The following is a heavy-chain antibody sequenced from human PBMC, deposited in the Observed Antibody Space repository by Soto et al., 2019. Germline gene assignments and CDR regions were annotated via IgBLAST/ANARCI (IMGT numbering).Heavy chain of an antibody. CDR1: GFTFSSYA. Sequence: GGSLRLSCAASGFTFSSYAMSWVRQAPGKGLEWVSAISGSGGSTYYADSVKGRFTIPTDNSKNTLYLQMNSLRAEDTAVYSCAKPTYSDFWSGYAFDIWGQGTMVTVSS. V-gene: IGHV3-23*01. CDR3: AKPTYSDFWSGYAFDI. J-gene: IGHJ3*02. CDR2: ISGSGGST. D-gene: IGHD3-3*01.